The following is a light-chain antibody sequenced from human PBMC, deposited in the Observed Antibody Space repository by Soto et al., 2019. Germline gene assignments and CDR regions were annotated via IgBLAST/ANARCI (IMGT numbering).Light chain of an antibody. CDR3: QQSYNTPYS. J-gene: IGKJ2*03. Sequence: DLRMTQSPSSLSASVGDSVTIICRASQSISSYLNWYQQKPGKVPKLLISVASNLQSGVPSRFSGRGSGTDFTLTISSLQAEDVATYYCQQSYNTPYSFGQGTKLDIK. CDR2: VAS. CDR1: QSISSY. V-gene: IGKV1-39*01.